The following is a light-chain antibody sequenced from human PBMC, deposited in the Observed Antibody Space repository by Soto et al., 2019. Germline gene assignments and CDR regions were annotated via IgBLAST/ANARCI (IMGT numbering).Light chain of an antibody. V-gene: IGLV2-14*01. CDR3: SSYRTGGSYV. J-gene: IGLJ1*01. CDR2: EVI. Sequence: QSALTQPASVSGSPGQSITISYTGTSSDVGGYEYVSWYQQYPGKAPKLMIYEVIDRPAGAPRRFSGSKSGNTASLTITGLQAEDEADYYCSSYRTGGSYVFGTGTKVTVL. CDR1: SSDVGGYEY.